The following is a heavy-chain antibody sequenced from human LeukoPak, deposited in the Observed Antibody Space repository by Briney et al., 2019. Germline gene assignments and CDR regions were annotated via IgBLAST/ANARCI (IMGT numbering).Heavy chain of an antibody. CDR2: ISAYNGNT. D-gene: IGHD3-16*02. V-gene: IGHV1-18*01. J-gene: IGHJ4*02. CDR1: GYTFTSYG. CDR3: AREKENYDYVWGSYRSFDY. Sequence: GASVKVSCKASGYTFTSYGISWVRQAPGQGLEWMGWISAYNGNTNYAQKLQGRATMTTDTSTSTAYMELRSLRSDDTAVYYCAREKENYDYVWGSYRSFDYWGQGTLVTVSS.